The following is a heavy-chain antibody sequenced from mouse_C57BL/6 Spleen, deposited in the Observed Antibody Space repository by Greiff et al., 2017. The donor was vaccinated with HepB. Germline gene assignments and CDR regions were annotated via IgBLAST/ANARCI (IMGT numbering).Heavy chain of an antibody. J-gene: IGHJ2*01. V-gene: IGHV5-9*01. Sequence: EVQLVESGGGLVKPGGSLKLSCAASGFTFSSYTMSWVRQTPEKRLEWVATISGGGGNTYYPDSVKGRFTISRDNAKNTLYLQMSSLRSEDTALYYCARQGYYGSSYRYYFDYWGQGTTLTVSS. CDR2: ISGGGGNT. CDR1: GFTFSSYT. D-gene: IGHD1-1*01. CDR3: ARQGYYGSSYRYYFDY.